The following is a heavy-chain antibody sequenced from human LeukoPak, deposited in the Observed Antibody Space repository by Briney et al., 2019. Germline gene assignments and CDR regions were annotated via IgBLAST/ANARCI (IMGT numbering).Heavy chain of an antibody. D-gene: IGHD3-3*01. CDR2: ISANGDVT. V-gene: IGHV3-23*01. Sequence: GGSLRLSCEASGFTFSHKVMTWVRQAPGKGLEWVPYISANGDVTYYADSVKGRFTISRDNAKNTLYLQMNSLRAEDTAVYYCARGQYYDFWSGYSSGAFDIWGQGTMVTVSS. CDR3: ARGQYYDFWSGYSSGAFDI. CDR1: GFTFSHKV. J-gene: IGHJ3*02.